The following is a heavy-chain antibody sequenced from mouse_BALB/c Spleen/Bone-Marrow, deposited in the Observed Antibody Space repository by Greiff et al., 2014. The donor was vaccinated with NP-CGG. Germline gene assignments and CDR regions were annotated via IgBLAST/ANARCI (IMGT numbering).Heavy chain of an antibody. CDR1: GYTFTDYT. V-gene: IGHV1-22*01. CDR2: INPNNGGT. J-gene: IGHJ2*01. Sequence: VQLQQSGPELVKPGASVKISYKTSGYTFTDYTIHWVKQSHGKSLEWIGGINPNNGGTSYDQKFKGKASLTIHKSSSTTYMELRSLTSEDSAVYYCARGRWYYWGQGTTLTGSS. CDR3: ARGRWYY. D-gene: IGHD2-3*01.